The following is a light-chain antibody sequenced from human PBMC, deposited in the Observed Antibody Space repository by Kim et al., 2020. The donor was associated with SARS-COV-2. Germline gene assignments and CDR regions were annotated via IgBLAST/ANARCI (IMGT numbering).Light chain of an antibody. CDR2: KAS. CDR1: QSVSSW. Sequence: DIQMTQSPSTLSASVGDRVTITCRASQSVSSWLAWYQQKPGKAPKLLIYKASSLESGVPSRFSGSGSGTEFTLTISSLQPEDFATNYCKKYNIYAWTCGQRTKVDIK. V-gene: IGKV1-5*03. CDR3: KKYNIYAWT. J-gene: IGKJ1*01.